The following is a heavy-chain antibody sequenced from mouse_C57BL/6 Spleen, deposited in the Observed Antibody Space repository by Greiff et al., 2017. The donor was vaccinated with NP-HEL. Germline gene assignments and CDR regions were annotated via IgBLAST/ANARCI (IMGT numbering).Heavy chain of an antibody. J-gene: IGHJ1*03. V-gene: IGHV1-53*01. CDR1: GYTFTSYW. CDR2: INPSNGGT. CDR3: ARLGYSNYVWYFDV. Sequence: VQLQQPGTELVKPGASVKLSCKASGYTFTSYWMHWVKQRPGQGLEWIGNINPSNGGTNYNEKFKSKATLTVDKSSSTAYMQLSSLTSEDSAVYYCARLGYSNYVWYFDVWGTGTTVTVSS. D-gene: IGHD2-5*01.